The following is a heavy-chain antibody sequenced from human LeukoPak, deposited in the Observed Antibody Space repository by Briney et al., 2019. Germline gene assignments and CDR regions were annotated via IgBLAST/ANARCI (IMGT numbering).Heavy chain of an antibody. CDR1: GFTFSNYA. Sequence: GGSLRLSCAASGFTFSNYAIHWVRQAPGKGLECVAVISYDGSDKYYADSVKGRFTISRDNSKNTLCLQMNSLRAEDTAVYYCAREAEALLDWGQGTLVTVSS. CDR2: ISYDGSDK. V-gene: IGHV3-30*04. CDR3: AREAEALLD. D-gene: IGHD3-3*01. J-gene: IGHJ4*02.